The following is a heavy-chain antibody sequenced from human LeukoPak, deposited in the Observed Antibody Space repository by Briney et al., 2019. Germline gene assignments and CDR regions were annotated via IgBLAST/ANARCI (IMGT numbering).Heavy chain of an antibody. J-gene: IGHJ6*03. V-gene: IGHV3-53*01. D-gene: IGHD3-10*01. CDR2: IYSGGST. Sequence: GGSLRLSCAASGFTVSSNYMSWVRQAPGKGPEWVSVIYSGGSTYYADSVKGRFTISRDNSKNTLYLQMNSLRAEDTAVYYCAXXXXXXXGSYPLYYYYMDVWGKGTTVTISS. CDR3: AXXXXXXXGSYPLYYYYMDV. CDR1: GFTVSSNY.